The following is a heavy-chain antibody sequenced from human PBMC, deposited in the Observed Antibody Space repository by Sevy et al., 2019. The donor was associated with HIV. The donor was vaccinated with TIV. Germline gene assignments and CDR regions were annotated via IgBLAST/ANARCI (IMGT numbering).Heavy chain of an antibody. D-gene: IGHD3-22*01. CDR1: GFTYSNAW. V-gene: IGHV3-15*01. CDR3: TTGPRITMIVVG. J-gene: IGHJ4*02. CDR2: IKSKTDGGTT. Sequence: GGSLRLSCAASGFTYSNAWMSWVRQAPGKGLEWVGRIKSKTDGGTTDYAAPVKGRFTISRDDSKNTLYLQMNSLKTEDTAVYYCTTGPRITMIVVGWGQGTLVTVSS.